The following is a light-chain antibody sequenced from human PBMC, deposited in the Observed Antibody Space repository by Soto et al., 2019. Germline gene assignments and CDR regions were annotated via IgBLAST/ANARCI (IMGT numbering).Light chain of an antibody. CDR1: SSDVGGYDF. CDR3: TSYTRSDIGV. CDR2: DVS. Sequence: QSALTQPASVSGSPGQSITISCTGTSSDVGGYDFVSWYQQRPGKAPKLIIYDVSNRPSGVSNRFSGSKSGNTASLTNSGLQAEDEADYYCTSYTRSDIGVFGGGTKLTVL. V-gene: IGLV2-14*01. J-gene: IGLJ3*02.